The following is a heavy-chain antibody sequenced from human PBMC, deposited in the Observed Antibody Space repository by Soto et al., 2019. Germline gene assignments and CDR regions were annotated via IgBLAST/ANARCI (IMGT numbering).Heavy chain of an antibody. CDR3: ARVSDFWSGYPLDY. D-gene: IGHD3-3*01. Sequence: GGSLRLSCAASGFTFSSYSMNWVRQAPGKGLEWVSSISSSSSYIYYADSVKGRFTISRDNAKNSLYLQMNSLRAEDTAVYYCARVSDFWSGYPLDYWGQGTLVTAPQ. CDR2: ISSSSSYI. J-gene: IGHJ4*02. CDR1: GFTFSSYS. V-gene: IGHV3-21*01.